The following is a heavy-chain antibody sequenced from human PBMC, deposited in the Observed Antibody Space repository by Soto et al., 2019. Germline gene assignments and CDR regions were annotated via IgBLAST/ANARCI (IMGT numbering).Heavy chain of an antibody. J-gene: IGHJ4*02. CDR2: VYHSGGST. V-gene: IGHV4-59*08. D-gene: IGHD3-22*01. CDR3: ARQGGSDSRGSECYIDY. CDR1: GGSISGYF. Sequence: SETLSLTCSVSGGSISGYFWSWIRQSPGEGLEWIGYVYHSGGSTNYNPSLRGRVTISADTSTNQLSLRLTSVTAADTAVYFCARQGGSDSRGSECYIDYWCQGTLVTVSS.